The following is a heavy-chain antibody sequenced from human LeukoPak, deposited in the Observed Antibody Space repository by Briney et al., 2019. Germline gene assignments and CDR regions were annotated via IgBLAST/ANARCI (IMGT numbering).Heavy chain of an antibody. Sequence: GASVKVSCKASGGTFSSYAISWVRQAPGQGLEWMGGIIPIFGTANYAQKFQGRVTITADESTSTAYMELSSLRSEDTAVYYCARCGGSSRNGYYYYMDVWGKGTTVTVSS. CDR3: ARCGGSSRNGYYYYMDV. J-gene: IGHJ6*03. CDR1: GGTFSSYA. D-gene: IGHD2-21*01. CDR2: IIPIFGTA. V-gene: IGHV1-69*13.